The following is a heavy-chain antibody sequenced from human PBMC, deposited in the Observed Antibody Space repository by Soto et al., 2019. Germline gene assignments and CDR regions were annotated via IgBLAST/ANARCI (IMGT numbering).Heavy chain of an antibody. CDR2: IHGTRSII. V-gene: IGHV3-48*02. D-gene: IGHD3-16*01. CDR3: ARDARNADYDY. J-gene: IGHJ4*02. CDR1: GFTFSIHA. Sequence: EVQLVESGGGLVQPGGSLRLSCEVSGFTFSIHAISWVRQAPGKGLEWVAYIHGTRSIIYYADSVKGRFTISRDNAKNSLFQQMDSLRDEDTAVYYCARDARNADYDYWGQGTLVTGTS.